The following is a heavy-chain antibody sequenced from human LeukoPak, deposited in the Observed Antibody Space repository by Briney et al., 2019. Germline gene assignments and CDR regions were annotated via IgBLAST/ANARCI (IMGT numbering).Heavy chain of an antibody. CDR1: GYTFTGYY. D-gene: IGHD3-16*02. V-gene: IGHV1-2*02. J-gene: IGHJ4*02. CDR3: ARDRYDYVWGSYRFLFDY. CDR2: INPNSGST. Sequence: ASVKVSCKASGYTFTGYYMHWVRQAPGQGLEWMGWINPNSGSTNYAQKFQGRVTMTRDTSISTAYMELSRLRSDDTAVYYCARDRYDYVWGSYRFLFDYWGQGTLVTVSS.